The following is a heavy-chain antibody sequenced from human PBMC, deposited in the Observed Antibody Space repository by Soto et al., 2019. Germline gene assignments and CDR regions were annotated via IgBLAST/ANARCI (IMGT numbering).Heavy chain of an antibody. Sequence: NPSETLSLTCAVSGGSISSGGYSWSWIRQPPGKGLEWIGYIYHSGSTYYNPSLKSRVTISVDRSKNQFSLKLSSVTAADTAVYYCARGVEWFGGRRITNYYYGMDVWGQGTTVTVSS. CDR1: GGSISSGGYS. CDR2: IYHSGST. D-gene: IGHD3-10*01. V-gene: IGHV4-30-2*01. J-gene: IGHJ6*02. CDR3: ARGVEWFGGRRITNYYYGMDV.